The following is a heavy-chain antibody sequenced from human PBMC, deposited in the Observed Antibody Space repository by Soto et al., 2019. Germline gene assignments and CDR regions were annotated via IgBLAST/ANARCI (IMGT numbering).Heavy chain of an antibody. Sequence: QVQLVQSEAEVKKPGSSVKVSCKASGGTFSSYAISWVRQAPGQRLEWMGGFIPIFGTANYAQKFQGRVTITADESTSTAYMELGSLGSEDKAVYYCARVGVAYYYILTGYPTLVYWGQGILVTVSS. CDR1: GGTFSSYA. J-gene: IGHJ4*02. CDR2: FIPIFGTA. D-gene: IGHD3-9*01. CDR3: ARVGVAYYYILTGYPTLVY. V-gene: IGHV1-69*12.